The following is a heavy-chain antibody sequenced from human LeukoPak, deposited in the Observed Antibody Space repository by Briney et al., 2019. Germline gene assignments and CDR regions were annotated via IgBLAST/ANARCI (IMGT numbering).Heavy chain of an antibody. J-gene: IGHJ4*02. CDR3: AKDVMNSGSWGDY. V-gene: IGHV3-23*01. Sequence: GGSLRLSCAASGFTFSSYAMSWVRQAPGKGLEWVSAISGSGGSTYYADSVKGRFAISRDNSKNTLYLQMNSLRAENTAVYYCAKDVMNSGSWGDYWGQGTLVTVSS. CDR1: GFTFSSYA. CDR2: ISGSGGST. D-gene: IGHD1-26*01.